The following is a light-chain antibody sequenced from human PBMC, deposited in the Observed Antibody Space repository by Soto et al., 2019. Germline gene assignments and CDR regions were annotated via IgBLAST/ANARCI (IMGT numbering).Light chain of an antibody. CDR1: QTVIRNY. J-gene: IGKJ5*01. CDR2: DTS. Sequence: EIVLTQSPDTLSLSPGERATLSCRASQTVIRNYLAWHQQKHGQAPRLLISDTSNRATGIPARFSGSGSGTDFTLTISSLEPEDFAVYYCQQRSDWRITFGQGTRLEIK. CDR3: QQRSDWRIT. V-gene: IGKV3D-20*02.